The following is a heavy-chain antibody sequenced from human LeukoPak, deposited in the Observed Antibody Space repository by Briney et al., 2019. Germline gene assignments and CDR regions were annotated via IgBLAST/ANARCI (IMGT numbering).Heavy chain of an antibody. J-gene: IGHJ4*02. CDR2: VYHSGIT. CDR3: ARASVYYFDY. Sequence: SETLSLTCTVSGGSITNTNYYWAWIRQPPGEGLEWIGSVYHSGITYYPPSLKSRVSISVDTSKNQFSLKLSSVTAADTAVYYCARASVYYFDYWGQGTLVTVSS. CDR1: GGSITNTNYY. V-gene: IGHV4-39*07.